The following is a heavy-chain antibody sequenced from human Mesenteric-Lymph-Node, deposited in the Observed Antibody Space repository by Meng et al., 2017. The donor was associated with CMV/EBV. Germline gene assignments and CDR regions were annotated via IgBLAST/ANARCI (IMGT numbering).Heavy chain of an antibody. Sequence: SETLSLTCAVYGGSFSGYYWSWIRQPPGKGLEWIGEINHSGSTNYSPSLKSRVTISVDTSKNQFSLKLSSVTAADTAVYYCASGSSSWYRDFDYWGQGTLVTVSS. CDR1: GGSFSGYY. J-gene: IGHJ4*02. CDR3: ASGSSSWYRDFDY. D-gene: IGHD6-13*01. CDR2: INHSGST. V-gene: IGHV4-34*01.